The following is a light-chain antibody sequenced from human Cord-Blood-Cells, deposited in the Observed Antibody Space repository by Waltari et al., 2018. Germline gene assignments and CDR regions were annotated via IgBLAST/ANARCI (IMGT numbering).Light chain of an antibody. Sequence: EIVMTQSPATLSVSPGERATLSCRASQSVSSNLAWYHQKPGQAPRLLNSGASTRATGIPARFSGSGSGTEFTLTISSLQSEDFAVYYCQQYNNWPPLTFGGGTKVEIK. CDR1: QSVSSN. CDR3: QQYNNWPPLT. CDR2: GAS. V-gene: IGKV3-15*01. J-gene: IGKJ4*01.